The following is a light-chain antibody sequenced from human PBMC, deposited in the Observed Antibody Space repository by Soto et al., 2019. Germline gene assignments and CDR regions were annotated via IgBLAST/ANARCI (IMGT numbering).Light chain of an antibody. CDR3: ETWDSNTRV. J-gene: IGLJ2*01. Sequence: QSALTQSSSASASLGSSVKLTCTLSSGHSSYIIAWHQQQPGKAPRYLMKLEDSGIYNKGSGVPDRFSGSSSGADRYLTISNLQSEDEADYYCETWDSNTRVFGGGTKLTVL. CDR1: SGHSSYI. V-gene: IGLV4-60*03. CDR2: LEDSGIY.